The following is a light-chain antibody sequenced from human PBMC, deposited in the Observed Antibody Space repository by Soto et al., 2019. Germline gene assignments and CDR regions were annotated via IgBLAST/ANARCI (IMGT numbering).Light chain of an antibody. CDR1: QTISKW. Sequence: DIQMTQSPSTLSASVGDRVTITCRASQTISKWLVWYQQKPGKAPNVLIFDASILASGVPSRFSGSGYGTEFTLTISSLQPDDFATYYCQQYNGYSTWTFGQGTKVDIK. CDR2: DAS. V-gene: IGKV1-5*01. CDR3: QQYNGYSTWT. J-gene: IGKJ1*01.